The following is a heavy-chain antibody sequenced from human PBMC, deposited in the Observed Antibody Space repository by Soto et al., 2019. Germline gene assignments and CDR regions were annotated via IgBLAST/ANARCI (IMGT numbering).Heavy chain of an antibody. CDR2: IISKPDGGAT. CDR3: AAGTGRTDFDY. J-gene: IGHJ4*02. V-gene: IGHV3-15*01. Sequence: PGGSLRLSCTASGFGFSNAWMNWVRQAPGKGLEWVGRIISKPDGGATHYTAPVKDRFFMSRDDSKNTLYLQMNSLKTEDTAVYYCAAGTGRTDFDYWGQGTLVTVSS. CDR1: GFGFSNAW. D-gene: IGHD2-2*01.